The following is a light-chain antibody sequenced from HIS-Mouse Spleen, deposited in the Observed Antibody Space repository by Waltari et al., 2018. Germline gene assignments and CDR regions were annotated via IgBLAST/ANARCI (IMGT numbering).Light chain of an antibody. CDR1: SLRSYY. CDR3: NSRDSSGNHYV. V-gene: IGLV3-19*01. Sequence: SSELTQDPAVSMALGQTVRLTCQGDSLRSYYASWYQQKPGQAPVLVIYGKNNRPSGIPDRFSGSSSGNTASLTITGAQAEDEADYYCNSRDSSGNHYVFGTGTKVTVL. CDR2: GKN. J-gene: IGLJ1*01.